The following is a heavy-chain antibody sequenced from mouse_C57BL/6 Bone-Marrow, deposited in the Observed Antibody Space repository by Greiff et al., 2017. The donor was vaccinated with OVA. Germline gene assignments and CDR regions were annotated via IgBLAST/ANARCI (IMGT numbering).Heavy chain of an antibody. D-gene: IGHD2-5*01. CDR3: ARDSNYVFYWYFDV. J-gene: IGHJ1*03. V-gene: IGHV5-16*01. CDR1: GFTFSDYY. Sequence: EVKLMESEGGLVQPGSSMKLSCTASGFTFSDYYMAWVRQVPEKGLEWVANINYDGSSTYYLDSLKSRFIISRDNAKNILYLQMSSLKSEDTATYYCARDSNYVFYWYFDVWGTGTTVTVSS. CDR2: INYDGSST.